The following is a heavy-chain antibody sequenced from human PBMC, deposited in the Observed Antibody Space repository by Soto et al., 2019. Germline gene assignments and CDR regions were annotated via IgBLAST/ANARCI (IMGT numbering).Heavy chain of an antibody. V-gene: IGHV1-58*01. CDR1: GFTFTSSA. CDR3: AAIASAAYYYDSSGYYIRDAFDI. D-gene: IGHD3-22*01. Sequence: QMQLVQSGPEVKKPGTSVKVSCKASGFTFTSSAVRWVRQARGQRLEWIGWIVVGSGNTNYAQKFQERVTITRDMSTSTAYMELSSLRSEDTAVYYCAAIASAAYYYDSSGYYIRDAFDIWGQGTMVTVSS. CDR2: IVVGSGNT. J-gene: IGHJ3*02.